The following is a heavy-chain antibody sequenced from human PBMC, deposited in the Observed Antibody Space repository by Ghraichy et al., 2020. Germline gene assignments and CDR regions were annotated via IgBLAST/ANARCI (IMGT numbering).Heavy chain of an antibody. D-gene: IGHD2-15*01. CDR2: INHRGST. V-gene: IGHV4-34*01. Sequence: SETLSLTCAVYGGSFSGYYWSWIRHPPGKGLEWIGEINHRGSTNYNPSLKSRVTISIDTSKNQFSLKLRSVTAADTAVYYCARGSLGTSYSWGRGTPVTVSS. CDR3: ARGSLGTSYS. CDR1: GGSFSGYY. J-gene: IGHJ4*02.